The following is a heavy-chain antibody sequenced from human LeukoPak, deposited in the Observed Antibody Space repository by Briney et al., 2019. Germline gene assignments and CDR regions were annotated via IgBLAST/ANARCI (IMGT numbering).Heavy chain of an antibody. CDR1: GFTFSSYA. V-gene: IGHV3-11*03. Sequence: GGSLRLSCAASGFTFSSYALHWIRQAPGKGLEWVSYISSSSSYTNYADSVKGRFTISRDNAKNSLYLQMNSLRAEDTAVYYCARRYYDILTGYYFDYWGQGTLVTVSS. CDR3: ARRYYDILTGYYFDY. J-gene: IGHJ4*02. D-gene: IGHD3-9*01. CDR2: ISSSSSYT.